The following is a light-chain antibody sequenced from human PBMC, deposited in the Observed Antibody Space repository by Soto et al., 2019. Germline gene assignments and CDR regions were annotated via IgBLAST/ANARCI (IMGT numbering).Light chain of an antibody. CDR2: GAF. V-gene: IGKV3-15*01. J-gene: IGKJ1*01. Sequence: IAITQSPATLSVSPGDRATLSCRASQSLSTNLAWYQQKPGQAPRLLIYGAFNRATGIPARFSGSGSGTEFTLTISSLQSKDFAVYYCQQYNNWWTFGQGTRVEIK. CDR1: QSLSTN. CDR3: QQYNNWWT.